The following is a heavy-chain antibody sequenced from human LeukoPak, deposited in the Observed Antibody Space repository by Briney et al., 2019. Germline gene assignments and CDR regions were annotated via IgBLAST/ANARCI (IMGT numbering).Heavy chain of an antibody. D-gene: IGHD3-3*01. V-gene: IGHV1-69*05. Sequence: ASVKVSCKAPGGTFSSYTISWVRQAPGQGLEWMGGIIPIFGTANYAQKFQGRVTITTDESTSTAYMELSSLRSEDTAVYYCARAAFWSGYYHFDYWGQGTLVTVSS. CDR1: GGTFSSYT. CDR2: IIPIFGTA. CDR3: ARAAFWSGYYHFDY. J-gene: IGHJ4*02.